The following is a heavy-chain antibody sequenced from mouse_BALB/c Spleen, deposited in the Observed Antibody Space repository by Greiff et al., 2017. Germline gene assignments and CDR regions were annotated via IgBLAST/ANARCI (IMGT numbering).Heavy chain of an antibody. D-gene: IGHD2-1*01. CDR3: ARDLLWFAY. Sequence: EVQRVESGGGLVKPGGSLKLSCAASGFTFSDYYMYWVRQTPEKRLEWVATISDGGSYTYYPDSVKGRFTITRDNAKNNLYLQMSSLKSEDTAMYYWARDLLWFAYWGQGTLVTVSA. CDR2: ISDGGSYT. V-gene: IGHV5-4*02. J-gene: IGHJ3*01. CDR1: GFTFSDYY.